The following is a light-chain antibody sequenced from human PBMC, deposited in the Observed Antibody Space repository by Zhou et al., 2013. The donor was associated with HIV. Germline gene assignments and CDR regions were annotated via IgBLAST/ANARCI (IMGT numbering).Light chain of an antibody. J-gene: IGKJ5*01. CDR3: QQFDTVPIT. Sequence: DIQMTQSPSSLSAFVGDRVTLTCRASQNIRGYLNWYQQKPGKAPNLLIYDASSLQTGVPSRFSGTGSGTDFTFTISGLQPEDIGTYYCQQFDTVPITFGQGTRLDIK. CDR1: QNIRGY. V-gene: IGKV1-33*01. CDR2: DAS.